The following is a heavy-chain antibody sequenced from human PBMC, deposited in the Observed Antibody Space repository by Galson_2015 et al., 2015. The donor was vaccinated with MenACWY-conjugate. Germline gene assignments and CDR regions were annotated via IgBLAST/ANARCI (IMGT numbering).Heavy chain of an antibody. Sequence: SVKVSCKASGGTFSSYAISWVRQAPGQRLEWMGWINAGNGNTKYSQKFQGRVTITRDTSASTAYMELSSLRSEDTAVYYCARLGIAAAGHYYYYGMDVWGQGTTVTVSS. V-gene: IGHV1-3*01. J-gene: IGHJ6*02. D-gene: IGHD6-13*01. CDR1: GGTFSSYA. CDR3: ARLGIAAAGHYYYYGMDV. CDR2: INAGNGNT.